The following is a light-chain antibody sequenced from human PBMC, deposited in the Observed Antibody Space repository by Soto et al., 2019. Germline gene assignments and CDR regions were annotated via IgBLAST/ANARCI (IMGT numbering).Light chain of an antibody. CDR3: SSYTSSSTPFV. J-gene: IGLJ1*01. CDR1: SSDVGGYKY. CDR2: EVS. Sequence: QSVLTQPASVSASPGQSITISCTGTSSDVGGYKYVSWYQQYPGKAPKLMMYEVSNRPSGVSNRFSGSKSGNTASLTISGLQAEDEADYYCSSYTSSSTPFVFGTGTKVTVL. V-gene: IGLV2-14*01.